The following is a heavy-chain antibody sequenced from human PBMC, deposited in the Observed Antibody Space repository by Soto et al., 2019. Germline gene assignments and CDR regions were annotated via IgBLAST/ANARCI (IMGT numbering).Heavy chain of an antibody. CDR2: INWNGGST. CDR1: GFTFDDYG. Sequence: GGSLRLSCAASGFTFDDYGMSWVRQAPGKGLEWVSGINWNGGSTGYADSVKGRFTISRDNVKNSLYLQMNSLRAEDTALYYCARDRYGSGSYLVDYWGQGTLVTVSS. CDR3: ARDRYGSGSYLVDY. V-gene: IGHV3-20*04. J-gene: IGHJ4*02. D-gene: IGHD3-10*01.